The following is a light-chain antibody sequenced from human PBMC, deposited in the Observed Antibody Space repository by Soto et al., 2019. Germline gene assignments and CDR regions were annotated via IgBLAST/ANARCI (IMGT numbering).Light chain of an antibody. CDR3: SSYTSSSTLEV. V-gene: IGLV2-14*03. Sequence: QSALTQPASVSGSPEQSITISCTGTSSDVGGYNYVSWYQHHPGKAPKLMIYDVSYRPSGVSNRFSGSKSGNTASLTISGLQAEDEADYYCSSYTSSSTLEVFGTGTKVTVL. CDR1: SSDVGGYNY. J-gene: IGLJ1*01. CDR2: DVS.